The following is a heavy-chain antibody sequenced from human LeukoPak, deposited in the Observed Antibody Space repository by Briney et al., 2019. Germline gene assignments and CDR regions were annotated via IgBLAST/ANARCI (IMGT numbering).Heavy chain of an antibody. D-gene: IGHD3-22*01. CDR2: INWNGAWT. Sequence: PRGSLRLSCAASGFKFDDYGMSWVRQAPGKGLEWVCDINWNGAWTGYADSVKGRFTISRDNAKNSLYLQMNSLRAEDTALYYCAGYYYDSSRGFDLWGQGTLVTVSA. J-gene: IGHJ5*02. CDR1: GFKFDDYG. CDR3: AGYYYDSSRGFDL. V-gene: IGHV3-20*04.